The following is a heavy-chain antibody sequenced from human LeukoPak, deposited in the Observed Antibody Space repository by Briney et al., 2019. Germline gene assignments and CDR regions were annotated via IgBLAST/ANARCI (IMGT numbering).Heavy chain of an antibody. Sequence: SETLSLTCAVYGGSFSGYYWSWIRQPPGKGLEWIGEINHSRSTNYNPSLKSRVTISVDTSKNQFSLQLSSVTAADTAVYYCARGLGDSSSTGGDYWGQGTLVTVSS. D-gene: IGHD6-6*01. V-gene: IGHV4-34*01. CDR2: INHSRST. J-gene: IGHJ4*02. CDR3: ARGLGDSSSTGGDY. CDR1: GGSFSGYY.